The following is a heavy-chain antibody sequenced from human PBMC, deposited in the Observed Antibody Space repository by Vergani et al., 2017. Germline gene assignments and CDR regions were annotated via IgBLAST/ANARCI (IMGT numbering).Heavy chain of an antibody. CDR2: ISGYNGNT. CDR1: GYTFSSYG. D-gene: IGHD4-17*01. Sequence: QVQLVQSGGEVNKPGASVKVSCKASGYTFSSYGISWVRQAPGQGLEWMGWISGYNGNTNYAQKLQGRVTMTTDTSTSTAYMELRSLRSDDTAVYYCARDPIDYGDYSVGRFDYWGQGTLVTVSS. J-gene: IGHJ4*02. V-gene: IGHV1-18*01. CDR3: ARDPIDYGDYSVGRFDY.